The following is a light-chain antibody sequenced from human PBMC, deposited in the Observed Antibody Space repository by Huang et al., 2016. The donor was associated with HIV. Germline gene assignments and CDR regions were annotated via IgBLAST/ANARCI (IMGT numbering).Light chain of an antibody. CDR3: QQYGDSSYS. Sequence: EIVLTQSPATLYLSPGERATLSCGATPTVRNRFLAWFQQKPGLAPRLLIYDASVRATGIPDRFSGSGSGTDFTLTINRLEPEDFAVHYCQQYGDSSYSFGQGTKLQIK. CDR1: PTVRNRF. CDR2: DAS. V-gene: IGKV3D-20*01. J-gene: IGKJ2*01.